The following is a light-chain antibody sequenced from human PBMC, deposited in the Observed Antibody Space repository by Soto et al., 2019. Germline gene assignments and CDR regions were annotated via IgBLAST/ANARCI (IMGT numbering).Light chain of an antibody. Sequence: QSVLTQPASVSGSPGQSITISCTGSSRDVGSYHYVSWYQHHPGKAPKLVIFDVTDRPSGVSARLSGSKSGNTASLTISGLQAEDEADYYCSSYRKPNTLVFGTGTKVTVL. J-gene: IGLJ1*01. CDR2: DVT. V-gene: IGLV2-14*01. CDR1: SRDVGSYHY. CDR3: SSYRKPNTLV.